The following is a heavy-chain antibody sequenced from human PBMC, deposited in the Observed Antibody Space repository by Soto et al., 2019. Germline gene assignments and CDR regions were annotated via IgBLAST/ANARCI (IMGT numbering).Heavy chain of an antibody. CDR3: ATELGENPASPFDS. CDR1: GVTFTSET. D-gene: IGHD2-21*01. V-gene: IGHV1-69*13. J-gene: IGHJ4*02. CDR2: IIPLFGAA. Sequence: WASVKVSCKASGVTFTSETISWVRQAPGQGLEWMGGIIPLFGAANYAQKFQGRVTITADESTSTVYMELSSLRSDDMAVYYCATELGENPASPFDSWGQGTLVTVSS.